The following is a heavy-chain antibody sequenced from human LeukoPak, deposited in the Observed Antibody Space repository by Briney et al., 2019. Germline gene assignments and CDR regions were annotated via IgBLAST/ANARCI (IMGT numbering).Heavy chain of an antibody. CDR2: ISSSSSYI. D-gene: IGHD4-17*01. Sequence: GGSLRLSCAASGFTFSSYSMNWVRQAPGKGLEWVSSISSSSSYIYYADSVKGRFTISRDNAKNSLYLQMNSLRAEDTAVYYCAKVHDYGDCFDYWGQGTLVTVSS. J-gene: IGHJ4*02. V-gene: IGHV3-21*01. CDR1: GFTFSSYS. CDR3: AKVHDYGDCFDY.